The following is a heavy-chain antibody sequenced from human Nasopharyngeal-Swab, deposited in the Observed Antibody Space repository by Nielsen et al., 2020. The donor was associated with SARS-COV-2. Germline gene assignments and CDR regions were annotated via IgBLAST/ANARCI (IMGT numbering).Heavy chain of an antibody. CDR2: ISSSGSTI. V-gene: IGHV3-48*02. D-gene: IGHD3-3*01. CDR1: GFTFSSYS. CDR3: ARGLMYYDFWSGPSSPYGMDV. Sequence: GESLKISCAASGFTFSSYSMNWVRQAPGKGPEWVSYISSSGSTIYYADSVRGRFTISRDNAKNSLYLQMNSLRDEDTAVYYCARGLMYYDFWSGPSSPYGMDVWGQGTTVTVSS. J-gene: IGHJ6*02.